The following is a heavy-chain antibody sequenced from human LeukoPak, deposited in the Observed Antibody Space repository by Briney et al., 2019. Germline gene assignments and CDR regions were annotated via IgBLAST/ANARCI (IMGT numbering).Heavy chain of an antibody. CDR3: TRDLVAAAGTGDWFDP. D-gene: IGHD6-13*01. V-gene: IGHV1-69*06. CDR2: IIPIFGTA. CDR1: GGTFSSYA. J-gene: IGHJ5*02. Sequence: SVKVSCKASGGTFSSYAISWVRQAPGQGLEWMGGIIPIFGTANYAQKFQGRVTITADKSTSTAYMELSSLRSEDTAVYYCTRDLVAAAGTGDWFDPWGQGTLVTVSS.